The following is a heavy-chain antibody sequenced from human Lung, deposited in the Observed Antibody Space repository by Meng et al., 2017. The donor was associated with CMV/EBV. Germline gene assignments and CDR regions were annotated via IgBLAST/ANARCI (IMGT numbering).Heavy chain of an antibody. CDR2: IYYSGNT. D-gene: IGHD6-13*01. CDR1: GGSISSSSYY. J-gene: IGHJ4*02. Sequence: ESLKISCTVSGGSISSSSYYWGWIRQPPGQGLEWIGSIYYSGNTYYKPSLQSRVTITADTSKSQFSLELSSVTAADTAVYYCASLPKMGIATTGPHWGQGTLVXVSS. CDR3: ASLPKMGIATTGPH. V-gene: IGHV4-39*07.